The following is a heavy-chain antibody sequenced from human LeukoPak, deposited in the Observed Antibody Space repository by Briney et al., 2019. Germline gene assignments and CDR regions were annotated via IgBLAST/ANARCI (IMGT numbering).Heavy chain of an antibody. Sequence: GGSLRLSCAASGDTFGRYWMSWVRQAPGKGLEWVANINQHGSEKYYGDSVKGRFTISRDNAKNSLYLQMNSLRAEDTAVYYCARDPTEQYYYDSTPGYFDYWGQGTLVTVSS. D-gene: IGHD3-22*01. CDR1: GDTFGRYW. V-gene: IGHV3-7*01. CDR3: ARDPTEQYYYDSTPGYFDY. J-gene: IGHJ4*02. CDR2: INQHGSEK.